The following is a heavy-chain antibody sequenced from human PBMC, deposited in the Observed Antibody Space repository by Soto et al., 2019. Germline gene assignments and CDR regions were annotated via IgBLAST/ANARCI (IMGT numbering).Heavy chain of an antibody. Sequence: QVQLVESGGGLVKAGGSLRLSCAASGFIFSDYYMTWICQAPGKGLEWLSCSSNRDRSTYYADSVKDRFVVSKDNAKNLVYLQMNSLRAEDTAVYFCARAWKIEKFGVISMSKGLDVWGQGTTVTVSS. V-gene: IGHV3-11*01. D-gene: IGHD3-3*01. J-gene: IGHJ6*02. CDR3: ARAWKIEKFGVISMSKGLDV. CDR1: GFIFSDYY. CDR2: SSNRDRST.